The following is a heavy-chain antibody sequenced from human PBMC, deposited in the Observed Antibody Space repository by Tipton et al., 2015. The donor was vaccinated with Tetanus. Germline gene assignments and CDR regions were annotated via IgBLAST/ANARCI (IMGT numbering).Heavy chain of an antibody. CDR1: GFTFSNYA. CDR2: SWYDGTDK. V-gene: IGHV3-33*08. Sequence: SLRLSCAASGFTFSNYAMAWVRQAPGKGLEWVAVSWYDGTDKYYADSVKGRFTISRDNSKNTLYLQMNSLRAEDTAVYYCAREADCSGGSCFSGDFDNWGQGTQVTVSS. CDR3: AREADCSGGSCFSGDFDN. D-gene: IGHD2-15*01. J-gene: IGHJ4*02.